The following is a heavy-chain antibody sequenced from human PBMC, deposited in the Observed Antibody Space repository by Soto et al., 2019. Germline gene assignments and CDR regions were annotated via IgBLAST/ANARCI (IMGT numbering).Heavy chain of an antibody. CDR3: ARDLLPHCSDGSCHPNPNWFDP. Sequence: SVKVSCKASGGTFSSYTITWVRQAPGQGLEWMGGFSPMFGTTNYAQKFQGRVTITADESTSTAYMELSSLRSEDTAVYYCARDLLPHCSDGSCHPNPNWFDPWGQGTLVTVSS. D-gene: IGHD2-15*01. CDR1: GGTFSSYT. J-gene: IGHJ5*02. V-gene: IGHV1-69*13. CDR2: FSPMFGTT.